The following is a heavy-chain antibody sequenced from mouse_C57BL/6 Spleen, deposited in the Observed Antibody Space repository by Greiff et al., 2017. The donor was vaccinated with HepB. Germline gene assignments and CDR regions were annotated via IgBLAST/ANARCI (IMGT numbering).Heavy chain of an antibody. J-gene: IGHJ2*01. CDR3: ARVGDDGSLDY. D-gene: IGHD2-3*01. Sequence: QVHVKQPGTELVKPGASVKLSCKASGYTFTSYWMHWVKQRPGQGLEWIGNINPSNGGTNYNEKFKSKATLTVDKSSSTAYMQLSSLTSEDSAVYYCARVGDDGSLDYWGQGTTLTVSS. CDR1: GYTFTSYW. V-gene: IGHV1-53*01. CDR2: INPSNGGT.